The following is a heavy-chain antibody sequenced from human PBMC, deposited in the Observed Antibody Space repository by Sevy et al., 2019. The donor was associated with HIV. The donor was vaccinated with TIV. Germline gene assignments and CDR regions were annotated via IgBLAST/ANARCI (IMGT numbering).Heavy chain of an antibody. J-gene: IGHJ4*02. CDR3: ASDGSCGSTSCLLYFDS. CDR2: IRGRSSYI. CDR1: GFTFSDYY. D-gene: IGHD2-2*01. Sequence: GGSLRLSCAASGFTFSDYYMNWVRQAPGKGLEWVSSIRGRSSYIHYADSVRGRFTISRDNAKNSLYLQMNSLRVEDTALYLCASDGSCGSTSCLLYFDSWGQGALVTVSS. V-gene: IGHV3-21*04.